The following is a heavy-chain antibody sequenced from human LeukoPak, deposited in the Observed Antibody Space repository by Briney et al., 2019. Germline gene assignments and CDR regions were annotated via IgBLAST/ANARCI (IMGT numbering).Heavy chain of an antibody. J-gene: IGHJ5*02. D-gene: IGHD1-26*01. Sequence: ASVKVSCKASGYTFTGYYMQWVRQAPGQGLEWMGWINPNTGGRNYAQKFQGRVTMTRDTSISTVYMELSRLRSDDTAVYYCAREAGATVGANWFDPWGQGTLVTVSS. V-gene: IGHV1-2*02. CDR1: GYTFTGYY. CDR2: INPNTGGR. CDR3: AREAGATVGANWFDP.